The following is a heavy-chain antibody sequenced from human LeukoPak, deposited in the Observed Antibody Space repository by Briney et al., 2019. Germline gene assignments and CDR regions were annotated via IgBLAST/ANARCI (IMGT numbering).Heavy chain of an antibody. CDR2: ISVYNGNT. CDR1: GYTFTSYG. CDR3: ARRPPYYDSSGGYYGMDV. V-gene: IGHV1-18*01. J-gene: IGHJ6*02. Sequence: ASVKVSCKASGYTFTSYGISWVRQAPGQGLEWMGWISVYNGNTNYAQKLQGRVTMTTDTSTSTAYMELRSLRSDDTAVYYCARRPPYYDSSGGYYGMDVWGQGTTVTVSS. D-gene: IGHD3-22*01.